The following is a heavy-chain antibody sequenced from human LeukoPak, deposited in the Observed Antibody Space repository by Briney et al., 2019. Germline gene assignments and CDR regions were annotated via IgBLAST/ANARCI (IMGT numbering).Heavy chain of an antibody. J-gene: IGHJ5*02. D-gene: IGHD2-15*01. CDR1: GFTFSGSA. Sequence: GGSLRLSCVASGFTFSGSAVHWVRQSSGEGLEWVGHIDKKDNLYATAYAESVKGRFTISRDDSKVTAFLHMDSLKTEDTALYYCTRDRGTYNWFDPWGQGTLVTVSS. V-gene: IGHV3-73*01. CDR2: IDKKDNLYAT. CDR3: TRDRGTYNWFDP.